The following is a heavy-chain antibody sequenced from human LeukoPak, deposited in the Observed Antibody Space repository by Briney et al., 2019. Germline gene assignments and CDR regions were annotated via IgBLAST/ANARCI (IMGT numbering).Heavy chain of an antibody. CDR3: ARLQGATTPNYYYGMDV. V-gene: IGHV5-51*01. J-gene: IGHJ6*02. D-gene: IGHD1-26*01. CDR2: IYPGDSDT. Sequence: GESLKISCKGSGYRFTSYWIGWVRQMPGKGLELMGIIYPGDSDTRYSPSFQGQVTISADKSISTAYLQWSSLKASDTAMYYCARLQGATTPNYYYGMDVWGQGTTVTVSS. CDR1: GYRFTSYW.